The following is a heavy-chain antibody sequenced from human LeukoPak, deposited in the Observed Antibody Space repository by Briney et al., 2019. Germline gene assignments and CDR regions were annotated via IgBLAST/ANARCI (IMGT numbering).Heavy chain of an antibody. D-gene: IGHD1-26*01. V-gene: IGHV4-39*01. CDR2: IYYSGST. J-gene: IGHJ1*01. Sequence: PSETLSLTCTVSGGSISSGSYYWGWIRQPPGKGLEWIGSIYYSGSTYYNPSLKSRVTISVDTSNNQFSLKLSSETAADMAVYSCARHGAMPGNFQHWGQGTLVTVSS. CDR3: ARHGAMPGNFQH. CDR1: GGSISSGSYY.